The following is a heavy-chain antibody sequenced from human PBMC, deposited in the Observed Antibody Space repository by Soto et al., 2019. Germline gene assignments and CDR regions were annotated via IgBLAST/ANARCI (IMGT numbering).Heavy chain of an antibody. D-gene: IGHD2-2*01. Sequence: QLQLQESGPGLVKPSETLSLTCTVSGGSISTSSYYWDWMRQPPGRGPEWIGSVYYSGSSYYNPSLKSRVTISVHTSKNQFSLKLTSVTAADTAVYYCSRHTTVYCSSTTCQGANYWGQGTLVTVSS. J-gene: IGHJ4*02. CDR2: VYYSGSS. CDR3: SRHTTVYCSSTTCQGANY. V-gene: IGHV4-39*01. CDR1: GGSISTSSYY.